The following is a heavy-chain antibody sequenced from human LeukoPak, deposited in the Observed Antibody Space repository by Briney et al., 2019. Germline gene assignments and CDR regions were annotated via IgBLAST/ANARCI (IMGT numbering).Heavy chain of an antibody. Sequence: GASVKVSCKVSGYTLTELSMHWVRQAPGKGLEWMGGFDPEDGETIYAQKFQGRVTMTEDTSTDIAYMELSSLRSEDTAVYYCAANYYDSSGYYYDYWGQGTLVTVSS. J-gene: IGHJ4*02. CDR3: AANYYDSSGYYYDY. D-gene: IGHD3-22*01. CDR1: GYTLTELS. CDR2: FDPEDGET. V-gene: IGHV1-24*01.